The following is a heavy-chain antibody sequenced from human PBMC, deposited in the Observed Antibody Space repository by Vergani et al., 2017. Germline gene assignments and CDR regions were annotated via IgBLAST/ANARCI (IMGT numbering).Heavy chain of an antibody. CDR1: GYSFTNYW. CDR2: IHPADSDT. Sequence: EVQLVQSGAEVKKPGESLKISCQISGYSFTNYWIGWVRQMPGKGLEWMGIIHPADSDTRYSPSFQGQVTISVDKSISTAYRQRSSLRASDSAMYYCARLCGRDSSGSKCFDYWGQGTLVTVSS. J-gene: IGHJ4*02. CDR3: ARLCGRDSSGSKCFDY. V-gene: IGHV5-51*01. D-gene: IGHD3-22*01.